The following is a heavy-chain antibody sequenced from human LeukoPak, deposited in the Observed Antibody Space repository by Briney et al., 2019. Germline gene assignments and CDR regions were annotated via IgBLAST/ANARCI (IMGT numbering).Heavy chain of an antibody. J-gene: IGHJ4*02. Sequence: KPSETLSLTXTVSGGSINSNSYYWDWIRQPPGKGLEWIGTTYYTGSPNYNPSLKSRVTISVDTSKNQFSLRLNSVTAADMAVYYCARHRPTGGAGSYYRSFDYWGQGTLVTVSS. V-gene: IGHV4-39*01. CDR3: ARHRPTGGAGSYYRSFDY. D-gene: IGHD3-10*01. CDR2: TYYTGSP. CDR1: GGSINSNSYY.